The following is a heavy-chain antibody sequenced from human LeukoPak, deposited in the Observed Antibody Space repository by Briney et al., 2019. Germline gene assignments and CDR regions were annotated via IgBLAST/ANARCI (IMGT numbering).Heavy chain of an antibody. D-gene: IGHD1-26*01. CDR1: GFTFSSYG. Sequence: GSLRLSCAASGFTFSSYGMHWVRQAPGKGLEWVAVISYDGSNKYYADSVKGRFTISRDNSKNTLYLQMNSLRAEDTAVYYCARDRSFLGTYDRDFDYWGQGTLVTVSS. J-gene: IGHJ4*02. CDR3: ARDRSFLGTYDRDFDY. V-gene: IGHV3-30*03. CDR2: ISYDGSNK.